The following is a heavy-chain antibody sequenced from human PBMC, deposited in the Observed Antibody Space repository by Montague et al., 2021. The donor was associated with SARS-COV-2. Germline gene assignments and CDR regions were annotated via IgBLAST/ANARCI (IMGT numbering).Heavy chain of an antibody. CDR1: GFPFSSYA. CDR3: ARGRAVAVYDY. CDR2: ISSNGGST. D-gene: IGHD6-19*01. Sequence: SRSLSLSTSGFPFSSYAMHWVRQAPGKGLEYVSAISSNGGSTYYANSVKGRFTISRDNSKNTLYLQMGSLRAEDMAVYYCARGRAVAVYDYWGQGTLVTVSS. J-gene: IGHJ4*02. V-gene: IGHV3-64*01.